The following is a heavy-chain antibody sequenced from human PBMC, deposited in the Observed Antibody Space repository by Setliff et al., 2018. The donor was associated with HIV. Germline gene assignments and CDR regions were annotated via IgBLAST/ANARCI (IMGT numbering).Heavy chain of an antibody. Sequence: ASVKVSCKTSGYTLTNYALNWVRQAPGQGLEWMGWINTNTGNPTYAQGFTGRFVFSLDTSVSTAYLQISSLKAEDSAIYYCARVSDTGVDPQTHRDYWGQGTPVTVSS. D-gene: IGHD2-21*01. CDR3: ARVSDTGVDPQTHRDY. CDR1: GYTLTNYA. CDR2: INTNTGNP. V-gene: IGHV7-4-1*02. J-gene: IGHJ4*02.